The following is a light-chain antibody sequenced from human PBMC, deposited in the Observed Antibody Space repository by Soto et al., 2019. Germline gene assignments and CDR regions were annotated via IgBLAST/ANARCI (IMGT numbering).Light chain of an antibody. J-gene: IGKJ2*01. V-gene: IGKV3-20*01. Sequence: ENVWTQSPGTLSLSPGERATLSCRASQRVSSSYLTWYQQKPGQAPRLLIYGASSRATDIPDRFSGSGSGTDFTLTISRLEPEDFAVYYCQQYDSSPVTFGQGTKLEIK. CDR3: QQYDSSPVT. CDR2: GAS. CDR1: QRVSSSY.